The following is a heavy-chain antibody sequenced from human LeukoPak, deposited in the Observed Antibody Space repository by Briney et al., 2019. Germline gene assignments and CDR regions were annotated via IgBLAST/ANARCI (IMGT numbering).Heavy chain of an antibody. V-gene: IGHV5-51*01. J-gene: IGHJ6*02. CDR1: GYSFTSYW. Sequence: GESLKISCKGSGYSFTSYWIGWVRQMPGKGLEWMGIIYPGDSDTRYSPSFQGQVTISADKSISTAYLQWSSLKASDTAMYYCARQWYSSGWYYYYYGMDVWGQGTTVTVSS. CDR2: IYPGDSDT. CDR3: ARQWYSSGWYYYYYGMDV. D-gene: IGHD6-19*01.